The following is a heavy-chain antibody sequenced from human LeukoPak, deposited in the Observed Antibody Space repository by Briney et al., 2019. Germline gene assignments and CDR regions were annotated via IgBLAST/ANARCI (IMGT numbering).Heavy chain of an antibody. D-gene: IGHD6-13*01. J-gene: IGHJ6*02. V-gene: IGHV3-9*01. CDR2: ISWNSGSI. CDR1: GFTFDDYA. CDR3: AKDWAARGYYGMDV. Sequence: PGGSLRLSCAASGFTFDDYAMHWVRQAPGKGLEWVSGISWNSGSIGYADSVKGRFTISRDNAKNSLYLQMNSLRAEDTALYYCAKDWAARGYYGMDVWGQGTTVTVSS.